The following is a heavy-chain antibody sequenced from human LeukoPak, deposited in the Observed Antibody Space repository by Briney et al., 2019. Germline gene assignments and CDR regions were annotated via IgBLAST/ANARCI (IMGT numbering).Heavy chain of an antibody. Sequence: SETLSLTCAVSGGSFSNYDWSWIRQSPGKGLEWIGEINDSGTINYNRSLMRRVTISVDQSQNQFSLKFSPATAADTAVYYCARRWNYGRNYYIDVWGKGATVSVSS. CDR2: INDSGTI. CDR3: ARRWNYGRNYYIDV. J-gene: IGHJ6*03. D-gene: IGHD1-7*01. V-gene: IGHV4-34*01. CDR1: GGSFSNYD.